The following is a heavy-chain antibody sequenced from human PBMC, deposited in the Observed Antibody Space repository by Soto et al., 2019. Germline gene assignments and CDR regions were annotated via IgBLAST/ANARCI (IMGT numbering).Heavy chain of an antibody. D-gene: IGHD6-13*01. V-gene: IGHV4-34*01. CDR3: ARGIAAAGTIWFDP. CDR1: GCSFSGYY. Sequence: PSETLSLTCAVYGCSFSGYYWSWIRQPPGKGLEWIGDIYHSGSTNYNPSLKSRVTISVDTSKNQFSLKLSSVTAADTVVYSCARGIAAAGTIWFDPWGQGTLVTVSS. J-gene: IGHJ5*02. CDR2: IYHSGST.